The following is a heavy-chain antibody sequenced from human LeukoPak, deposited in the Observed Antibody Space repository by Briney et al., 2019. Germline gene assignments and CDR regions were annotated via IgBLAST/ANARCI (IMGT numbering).Heavy chain of an antibody. Sequence: PGGSLRLSCAASGFTFSSYGMHWVRQAPGKGLEWVAFIRYDGSNKYYADSVKGRFTISRDNSKNTLYLQMNSLRAEDTAVYYCAKEPGSGGYYKVKNWFDPWGQGTLVTVSS. V-gene: IGHV3-30*02. CDR2: IRYDGSNK. CDR3: AKEPGSGGYYKVKNWFDP. CDR1: GFTFSSYG. J-gene: IGHJ5*02. D-gene: IGHD3-10*01.